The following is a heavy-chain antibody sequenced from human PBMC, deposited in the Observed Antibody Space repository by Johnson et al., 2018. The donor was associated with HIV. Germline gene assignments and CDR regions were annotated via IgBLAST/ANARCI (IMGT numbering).Heavy chain of an antibody. CDR1: GFTFSNAW. D-gene: IGHD1-26*01. V-gene: IGHV3-15*01. J-gene: IGHJ3*02. CDR2: IKSKTDGGTT. Sequence: VHLVESGGGLVKPGGSLRLSCVASGFTFSNAWMSWVRQAPGKGLEWVGRIKSKTDGGTTDYVAPVKGRFTISRDDSKNTLYLQMNSLKTEDTAVYYCTTKVGATQNAFDIWGQGTMVTVSS. CDR3: TTKVGATQNAFDI.